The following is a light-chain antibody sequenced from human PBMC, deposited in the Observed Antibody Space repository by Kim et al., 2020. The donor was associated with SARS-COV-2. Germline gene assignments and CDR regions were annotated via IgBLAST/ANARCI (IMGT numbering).Light chain of an antibody. Sequence: EIVLTQSPGTLSLSPGERATLSCRASQSVSSSTLAWYQQKPGQAPRLLIYGASSRATGIPDRFGGSGSGTDFTLTISRLEPEDFAVYYCQQFGYSRWTFGQGTKVDIK. V-gene: IGKV3-20*01. J-gene: IGKJ1*01. CDR1: QSVSSST. CDR2: GAS. CDR3: QQFGYSRWT.